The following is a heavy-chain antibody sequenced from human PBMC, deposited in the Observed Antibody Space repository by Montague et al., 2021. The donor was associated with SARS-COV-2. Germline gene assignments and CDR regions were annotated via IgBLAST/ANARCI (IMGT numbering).Heavy chain of an antibody. CDR3: ANVRRTQLLFGTLYYGMDV. D-gene: IGHD2-21*01. CDR2: ITYSGST. CDR1: GGSISSYY. J-gene: IGHJ6*02. Sequence: SETLSLTCTVYGGSISSYYWSWIRQPPGRGPQWIGEITYSGSTNYNPSLKSRVTISVDTSKNHFTLRLSSVTAADTAVYYCANVRRTQLLFGTLYYGMDVWGQGTTVTVSS. V-gene: IGHV4-59*01.